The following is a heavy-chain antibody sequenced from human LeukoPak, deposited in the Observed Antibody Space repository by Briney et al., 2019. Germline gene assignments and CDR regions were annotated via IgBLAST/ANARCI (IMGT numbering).Heavy chain of an antibody. D-gene: IGHD1-26*01. CDR2: IYYSESP. CDR1: GGSISSSSYY. Sequence: SETLSLTCTVSGGSISSSSYYWGWIRQPPGKGLEWIGSIYYSESPYYNPSLESRVTISVDTSKNQFSLNLSSVTAADTAVYYCARHSGGTYYTPLNNWGQGTLVTVSS. V-gene: IGHV4-39*01. J-gene: IGHJ4*02. CDR3: ARHSGGTYYTPLNN.